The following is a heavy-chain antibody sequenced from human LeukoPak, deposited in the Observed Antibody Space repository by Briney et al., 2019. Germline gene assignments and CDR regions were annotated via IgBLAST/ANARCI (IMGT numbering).Heavy chain of an antibody. J-gene: IGHJ4*02. CDR1: GFNFNMYA. Sequence: GGSLRLSCVASGFNFNMYAIHWVRQAPGKGLEWVAVISYDGSNKYYADSVKGRFTISRDNSKNTLYLQMNSLRAEDTAVYYCARGPSGYHNTGGQGTLVTVSS. CDR2: ISYDGSNK. CDR3: ARGPSGYHNT. V-gene: IGHV3-30*14. D-gene: IGHD5-12*01.